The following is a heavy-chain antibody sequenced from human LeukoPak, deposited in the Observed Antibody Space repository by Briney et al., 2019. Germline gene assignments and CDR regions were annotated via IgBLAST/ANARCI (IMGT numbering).Heavy chain of an antibody. J-gene: IGHJ4*02. CDR1: GFTFSDYA. Sequence: GGSLRLSCAASGFTFSDYAMSWVRQAPGKSLEWVSTISVSAGSTYYADSVKGRFTISRDNSKNTLYLQMNSLRAEDTAIYYCAKTRGPAATHPDYWGQGILVTVSS. CDR3: AKTRGPAATHPDY. D-gene: IGHD6-25*01. V-gene: IGHV3-23*01. CDR2: ISVSAGST.